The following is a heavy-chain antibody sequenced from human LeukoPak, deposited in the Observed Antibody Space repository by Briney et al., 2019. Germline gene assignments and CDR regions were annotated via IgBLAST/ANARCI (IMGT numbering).Heavy chain of an antibody. J-gene: IGHJ4*02. CDR3: AKLFGIVVVPAAIDY. CDR2: ISGGGGST. D-gene: IGHD2-2*01. V-gene: IGHV3-23*01. Sequence: GGSLRLSCAASGFTFSTYSMNWVRQAPGKGLEWVSAISGGGGSTYYADSVKGRFTISRDNSKNTLYLQMNSLRAEDTAVYYCAKLFGIVVVPAAIDYWGQGTLVTVSS. CDR1: GFTFSTYS.